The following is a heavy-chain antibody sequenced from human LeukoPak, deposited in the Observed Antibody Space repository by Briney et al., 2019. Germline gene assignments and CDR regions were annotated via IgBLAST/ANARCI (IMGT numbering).Heavy chain of an antibody. CDR3: ARGGFEYQLLSYYGMDV. V-gene: IGHV3-7*01. CDR2: IKQDGSEK. CDR1: GFTFSSYW. D-gene: IGHD2-2*01. Sequence: GGSLRLSCAASGFTFSSYWMSWVRQAPGKGLERVANIKQDGSEKYYVDSVKGRFTISRDNAKNSLYLQMNSLRAEDTAVYYCARGGFEYQLLSYYGMDVWGQGTTVTVSS. J-gene: IGHJ6*02.